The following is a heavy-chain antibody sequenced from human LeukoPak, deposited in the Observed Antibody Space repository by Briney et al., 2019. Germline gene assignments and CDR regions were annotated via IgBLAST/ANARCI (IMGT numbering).Heavy chain of an antibody. D-gene: IGHD5-24*01. Sequence: RGSLRLSCSASGFTFICYAMHWVRQAPGKGLEYVSGISSNGGNTYYADSVKGRFTMSRANTNNTLYLQMSSLRAEDTALYYCVKDRGQSIETAGHFGSWGQGTLVTVSS. J-gene: IGHJ4*02. CDR2: ISSNGGNT. CDR1: GFTFICYA. CDR3: VKDRGQSIETAGHFGS. V-gene: IGHV3-64D*06.